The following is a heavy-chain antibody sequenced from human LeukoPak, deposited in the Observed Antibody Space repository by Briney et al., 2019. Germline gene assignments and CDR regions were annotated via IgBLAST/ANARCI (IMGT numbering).Heavy chain of an antibody. Sequence: GASVKVSCKVSGYTLTELSMHWVRQAPGQGLEWMGWISAYNGNTNYAQKLQGRVTMTTDTSTSTAYMELRSLRSDDTAVYYCARESYSGSYLAYWGQGTLVTVSS. CDR3: ARESYSGSYLAY. D-gene: IGHD1-26*01. CDR2: ISAYNGNT. CDR1: GYTLTELS. J-gene: IGHJ4*02. V-gene: IGHV1-18*01.